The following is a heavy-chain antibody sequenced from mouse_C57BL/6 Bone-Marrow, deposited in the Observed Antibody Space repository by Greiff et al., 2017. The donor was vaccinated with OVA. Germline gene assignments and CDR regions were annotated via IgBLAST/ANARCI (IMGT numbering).Heavy chain of an antibody. CDR2: IYPGSGST. Sequence: QVQLKQPGAELVKPGASVKMSCKASGYTFTSYWITWVKQRPGQGLEWIGDIYPGSGSTNYNEKFKSKATLTVDTSSSTAYMQLSSLTSEDSAVYYCARGRITTVVADYWGQGTTLTVSS. CDR3: ARGRITTVVADY. J-gene: IGHJ2*01. CDR1: GYTFTSYW. V-gene: IGHV1-55*01. D-gene: IGHD1-1*01.